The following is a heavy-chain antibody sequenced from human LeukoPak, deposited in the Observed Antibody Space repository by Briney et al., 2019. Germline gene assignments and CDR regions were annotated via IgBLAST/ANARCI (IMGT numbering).Heavy chain of an antibody. J-gene: IGHJ5*02. Sequence: SETLSLTCAVYGGSFSGYYWSWIRQPPWKGLEWIGEINHSGSTNYNPSLKSRATISVDTSKNQFSLKLSSVTAADTAVYYCARTLKYYYDSSGYRNWFDPWGQGTLVTVSS. CDR2: INHSGST. CDR1: GGSFSGYY. CDR3: ARTLKYYYDSSGYRNWFDP. V-gene: IGHV4-34*01. D-gene: IGHD3-22*01.